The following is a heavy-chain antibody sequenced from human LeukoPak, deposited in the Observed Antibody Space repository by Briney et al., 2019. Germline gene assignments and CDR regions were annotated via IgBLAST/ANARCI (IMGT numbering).Heavy chain of an antibody. D-gene: IGHD3-22*01. CDR2: MNPNSGNT. J-gene: IGHJ4*02. Sequence: GASVKVSCKASGYTFTSNDINWVRQATGQGLEWMGWMNPNSGNTGYAQKFQGRATMTRNTSINTAYMELSSLRSEDTALYYCARGRAYSSGPGFDYWAQGTLVTVSS. CDR3: ARGRAYSSGPGFDY. V-gene: IGHV1-8*01. CDR1: GYTFTSND.